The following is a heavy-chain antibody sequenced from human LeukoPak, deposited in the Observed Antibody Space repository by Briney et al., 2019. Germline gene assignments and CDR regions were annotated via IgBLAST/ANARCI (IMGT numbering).Heavy chain of an antibody. J-gene: IGHJ4*02. CDR3: ARRDNTGFDS. Sequence: GASVEVSCKASGYTFTSNDLNWVRQASGQGLGWMGWMNPNSGNTGYAQKFQGRLTMTRNNSISTAYMELSSLRSEDTALYYCARRDNTGFDSWGQGTLVSVSS. CDR2: MNPNSGNT. CDR1: GYTFTSND. V-gene: IGHV1-8*01. D-gene: IGHD2-15*01.